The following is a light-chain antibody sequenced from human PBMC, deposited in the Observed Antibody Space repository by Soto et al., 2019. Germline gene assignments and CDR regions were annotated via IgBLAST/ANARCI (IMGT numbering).Light chain of an antibody. CDR2: WAS. Sequence: DIVMTQSPASLAVSLGERATINCKSSQSVLYSSNNKNYLAWYQQKPGQPPKLLIYWASTRESGVPDRFSGSGSGTDFTLIISSLQAEDVAVYYCQQYYDTPFTFGGGTRVEIK. CDR3: QQYYDTPFT. V-gene: IGKV4-1*01. CDR1: QSVLYSSNNKNY. J-gene: IGKJ4*01.